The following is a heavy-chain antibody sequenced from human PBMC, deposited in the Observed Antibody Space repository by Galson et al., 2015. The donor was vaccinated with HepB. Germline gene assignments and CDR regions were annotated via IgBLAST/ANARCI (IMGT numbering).Heavy chain of an antibody. CDR1: GFTFSSYS. Sequence: SLRLSCAASGFTFSSYSMNWVRQAPGKGLEWVSYISSSSSTIYYADSVKGRFTISRDNAKNSLYLQMNSLRAEDTAVYYCARGRFSGEGIADSWGQGTLVTVSS. V-gene: IGHV3-48*04. J-gene: IGHJ4*02. CDR3: ARGRFSGEGIADS. D-gene: IGHD6-13*01. CDR2: ISSSSSTI.